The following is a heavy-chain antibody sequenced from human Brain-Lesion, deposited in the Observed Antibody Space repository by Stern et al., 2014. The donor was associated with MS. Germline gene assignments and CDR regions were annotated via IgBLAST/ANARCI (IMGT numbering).Heavy chain of an antibody. J-gene: IGHJ5*02. CDR1: GDSISSGGYY. CDR2: IYYSGNT. Sequence: QVQLQESGPGLVKPSQTLSLTCSVSGDSISSGGYYWGWIRPHPGKALHWIGNIYYSGNTYYNPSLKSLVTISVDMSKNQFSLNLNSVTAADTAVYFCARVAALAMPLQYNWFDPWGQGILVTVSS. CDR3: ARVAALAMPLQYNWFDP. D-gene: IGHD2-2*01. V-gene: IGHV4-31*01.